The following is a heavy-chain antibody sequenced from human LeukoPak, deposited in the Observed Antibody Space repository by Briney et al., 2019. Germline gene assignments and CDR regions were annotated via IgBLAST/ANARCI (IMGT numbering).Heavy chain of an antibody. D-gene: IGHD3-22*01. CDR2: ISSSGSTI. J-gene: IGHJ4*02. V-gene: IGHV3-48*03. Sequence: GGSLRLSCAASGFTFSSYEMNWVRQAPGKGLEWVSYISSSGSTIYYADSVKGRFTISRDNAKNSLYLQMNSLRAEDTAVYYCARGAADYYDSSGYKPPGYWGQGTLVTVSS. CDR3: ARGAADYYDSSGYKPPGY. CDR1: GFTFSSYE.